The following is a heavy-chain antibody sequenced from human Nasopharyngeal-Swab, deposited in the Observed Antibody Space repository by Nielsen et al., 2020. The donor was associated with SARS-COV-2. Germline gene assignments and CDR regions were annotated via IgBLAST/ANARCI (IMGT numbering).Heavy chain of an antibody. D-gene: IGHD5-12*01. J-gene: IGHJ3*02. V-gene: IGHV5-51*01. CDR2: VYPGDSDT. CDR3: ASSDIVATFDAFDI. CDR1: GYSFTSYW. Sequence: GESLKISCKGSGYSFTSYWIGWVRQMPGKGLEWMGIVYPGDSDTRYSPSFPGQVTISADKSISTAYLQWSSLKASDTAMYYCASSDIVATFDAFDIWGQGTMVTVSS.